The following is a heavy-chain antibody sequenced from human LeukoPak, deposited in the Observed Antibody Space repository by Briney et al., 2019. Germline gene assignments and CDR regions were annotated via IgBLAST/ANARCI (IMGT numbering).Heavy chain of an antibody. CDR2: INHNGNVN. J-gene: IGHJ6*02. V-gene: IGHV3-7*03. CDR3: ARGGGLDV. CDR1: GFTVSSNY. Sequence: GGSLRLSCAASGFTVSSNYMSWARQAPGKGLEWVASINHNGNVNYYVDSVKGRFTISRGNAKNSLYLQMSNLRAEDTAVYFCARGGGLDVWGQGATVTVSS. D-gene: IGHD3-16*01.